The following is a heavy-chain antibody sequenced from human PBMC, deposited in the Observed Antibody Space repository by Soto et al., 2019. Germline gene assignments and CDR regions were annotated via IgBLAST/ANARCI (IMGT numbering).Heavy chain of an antibody. CDR3: ARDSGVVGAPSFDV. CDR1: GFTFSNYG. D-gene: IGHD4-17*01. J-gene: IGHJ3*01. Sequence: QVQLVESGGGVVQPGGSLRLSCAASGFTFSNYGMHWVRQAPGKGLEWVAGIWYDGSNKYYADSVKGRFTISRDNTKNTLFLPMSSLIAEDTAVYYCARDSGVVGAPSFDVWGQGTMLTVSS. CDR2: IWYDGSNK. V-gene: IGHV3-33*01.